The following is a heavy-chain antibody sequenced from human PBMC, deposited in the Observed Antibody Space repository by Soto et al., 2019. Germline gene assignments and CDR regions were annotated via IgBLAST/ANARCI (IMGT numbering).Heavy chain of an antibody. J-gene: IGHJ5*02. CDR3: ARSSSSLNNWFDP. D-gene: IGHD6-13*01. Sequence: SETLSLTCAVSGGSISSSNWWSWVRQPPGKGLEWIWEIYHSGSTNYNPSLKSRVTISVDKSKNQFSLKLSSVTAADTAVYYCARSSSSLNNWFDPWGQGTLGTVSS. CDR2: IYHSGST. V-gene: IGHV4-4*02. CDR1: GGSISSSNW.